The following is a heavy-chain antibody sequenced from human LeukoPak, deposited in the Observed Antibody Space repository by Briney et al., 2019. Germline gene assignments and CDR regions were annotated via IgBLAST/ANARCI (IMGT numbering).Heavy chain of an antibody. V-gene: IGHV4-59*08. CDR3: ARHGGSYTFDY. Sequence: SGTLSLTCTVSGGSISGYYWSWIRQPPGKGLEWIGFISYSGGTNYNPSLKSRVTISVDTSKSQFPLKLNSVTAADTAVYYCARHGGSYTFDYWGQGTLVTVSS. D-gene: IGHD1-26*01. CDR2: ISYSGGT. CDR1: GGSISGYY. J-gene: IGHJ4*02.